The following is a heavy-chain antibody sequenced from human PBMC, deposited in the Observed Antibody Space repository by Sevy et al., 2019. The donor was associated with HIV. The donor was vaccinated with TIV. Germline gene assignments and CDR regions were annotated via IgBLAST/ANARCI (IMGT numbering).Heavy chain of an antibody. V-gene: IGHV1-69*13. CDR1: GGTFSSYA. Sequence: ASVKVSCKASGGTFSSYAISWVRQAPGQGLEWMGGIIPIFGTANYAQKFQGRVTITADESTSTAYMELSSLRSEDTAEYYCARESTKDIVVVPAFDPWGQGSLVTVSS. J-gene: IGHJ5*02. CDR3: ARESTKDIVVVPAFDP. D-gene: IGHD2-2*01. CDR2: IIPIFGTA.